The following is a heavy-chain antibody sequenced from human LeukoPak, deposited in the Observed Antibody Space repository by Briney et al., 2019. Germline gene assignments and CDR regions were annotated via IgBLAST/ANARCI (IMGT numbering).Heavy chain of an antibody. Sequence: GGTLRLSCAASGFTFSDYYMSWIRQAPGKGLEWVSYISSSGSTIYYGDSVKSRFIISRDTAKNSLYLQMNSLRAEDAAVYYCASFPGRFSGSYYLGYWGQGTLVTVSS. J-gene: IGHJ4*02. CDR3: ASFPGRFSGSYYLGY. V-gene: IGHV3-11*04. CDR1: GFTFSDYY. CDR2: ISSSGSTI. D-gene: IGHD1-26*01.